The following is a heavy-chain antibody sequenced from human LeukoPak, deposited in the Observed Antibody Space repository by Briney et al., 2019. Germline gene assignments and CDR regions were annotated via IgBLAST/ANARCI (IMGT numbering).Heavy chain of an antibody. CDR1: GGSISSYY. CDR2: IYTSGST. Sequence: PSETLSLTCTVSGGSISSYYWSWIRQPAGKGLEWIGRIYTSGSTNYNPSLKSRVTISVDTSKNQFSLKLSSVTAADTAVYYCARGRTDGSGVVVPAATNSGAFDIWGQGTMVTVSS. CDR3: ARGRTDGSGVVVPAATNSGAFDI. D-gene: IGHD2-2*01. V-gene: IGHV4-4*07. J-gene: IGHJ3*02.